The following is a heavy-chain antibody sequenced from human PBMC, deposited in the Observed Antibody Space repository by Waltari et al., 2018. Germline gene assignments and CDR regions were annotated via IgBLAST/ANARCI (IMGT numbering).Heavy chain of an antibody. J-gene: IGHJ4*02. CDR3: ARGYYDSSGYSDY. CDR2: IYHSGST. CDR1: GYSISSGYY. Sequence: QVQLQESGPGLVKPSETLSLTCAVSGYSISSGYYWGWIRQPPGKGLEWIGSIYHSGSTYYNPSLKSRVTISVDTSKNQCSLKLSSVTAADTAVYYCARGYYDSSGYSDYWGQGTLVTVSS. D-gene: IGHD3-22*01. V-gene: IGHV4-38-2*01.